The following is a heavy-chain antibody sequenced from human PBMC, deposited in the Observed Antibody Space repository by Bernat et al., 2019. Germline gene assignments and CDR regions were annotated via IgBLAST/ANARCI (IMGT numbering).Heavy chain of an antibody. J-gene: IGHJ4*02. CDR2: ISGYNGNT. CDR3: AIDCDSSGYCRAFDY. Sequence: QVQLVQSGAEVKKPGASVRVSCKASGYTFTNYGISWVRQAPGQGLVWMGWISGYNGNTNYAQKLQGRVTMTTDTSTSTAYMELRSLRSDDTAVYYCAIDCDSSGYCRAFDYWGQGTLVTVSS. CDR1: GYTFTNYG. V-gene: IGHV1-18*01. D-gene: IGHD3-22*01.